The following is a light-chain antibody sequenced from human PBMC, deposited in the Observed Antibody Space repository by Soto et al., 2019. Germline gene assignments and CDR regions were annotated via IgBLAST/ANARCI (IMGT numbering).Light chain of an antibody. CDR1: QLISSY. J-gene: IGKJ4*01. Sequence: DIQMTQSPSSLSASVGDRVTITCRASQLISSYLNWYQQKPGKAPKVLIYGTSKSQSGVPSRFSGSGSGPDFTLTISGLQLEDFATYYCQQSFSAPLTLGGGTKVDIK. V-gene: IGKV1-39*01. CDR2: GTS. CDR3: QQSFSAPLT.